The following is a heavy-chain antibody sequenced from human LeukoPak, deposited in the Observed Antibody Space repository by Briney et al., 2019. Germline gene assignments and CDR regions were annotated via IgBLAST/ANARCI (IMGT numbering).Heavy chain of an antibody. CDR3: AGVGGGGYNFDY. V-gene: IGHV4-31*03. J-gene: IGHJ4*02. CDR1: GGSISSGGYY. CDR2: IYYSGST. Sequence: SETLSLTCTVSGGSISSGGYYWSWIRQHPGKGLEWIGYIYYSGSTYYNPSLKSRVTISVDTSKNQFSLKLSSVTAADTAVYYCAGVGGGGYNFDYWGQGTLVTVSS. D-gene: IGHD5-24*01.